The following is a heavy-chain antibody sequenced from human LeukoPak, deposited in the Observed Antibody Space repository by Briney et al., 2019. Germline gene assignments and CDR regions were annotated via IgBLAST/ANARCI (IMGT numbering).Heavy chain of an antibody. J-gene: IGHJ6*03. CDR2: IIPIFGTA. Sequence: SVKVSCKASGYTFTGYYMHWVRQAPGQGLEWMGGIIPIFGTANYAQKFQGRVTITADESTSTAYMELSSLRSEDTAVYYCAGLFGVVILDYYYMDVWGKGTTVTVSS. V-gene: IGHV1-69*13. CDR1: GYTFTGYY. CDR3: AGLFGVVILDYYYMDV. D-gene: IGHD3-3*01.